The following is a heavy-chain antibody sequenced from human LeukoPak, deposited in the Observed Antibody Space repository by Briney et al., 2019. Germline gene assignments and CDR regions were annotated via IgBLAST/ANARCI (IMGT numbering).Heavy chain of an antibody. Sequence: SETLSLTCTVSGGSISSYYWSWIRQPPGKGLEWIGHFYYGGSTYYNPSLKSRVTISVDTSKNQFSVKLTSVTAADTAVYYCARDRSREGTYGSGSYFPGWFDPWGQGTLVTVSS. CDR2: FYYGGST. V-gene: IGHV4-59*12. CDR3: ARDRSREGTYGSGSYFPGWFDP. D-gene: IGHD3-10*01. J-gene: IGHJ5*02. CDR1: GGSISSYY.